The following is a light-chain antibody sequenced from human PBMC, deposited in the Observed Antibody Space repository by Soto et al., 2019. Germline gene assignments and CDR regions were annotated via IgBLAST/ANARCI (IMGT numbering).Light chain of an antibody. V-gene: IGKV3-11*01. Sequence: EVVIRQSPATLSVTPGDGATLSCMASQGIGDTLAWYQARPGQASRPLIYLASNRAAGVPARFSGSGSGTDLTITLRDVEPEDGAVYDGHQRQSWPRTFGQGTKVDI. CDR3: HQRQSWPRT. J-gene: IGKJ1*01. CDR2: LAS. CDR1: QGIGDT.